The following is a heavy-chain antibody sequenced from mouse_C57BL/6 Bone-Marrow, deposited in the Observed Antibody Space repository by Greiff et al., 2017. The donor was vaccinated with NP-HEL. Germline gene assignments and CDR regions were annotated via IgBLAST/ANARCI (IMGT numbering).Heavy chain of an antibody. V-gene: IGHV1-61*01. CDR1: GYTFTSYW. Sequence: QVQLKQPGAELVRPGSSVKLSCKASGYTFTSYWMDWVKQRPGQGLEWIGNIYPSDSETHYNQKFKDKATLTVDKSSSTAYMQLSSLTSEDSAVYYCARSVLLPLSYWGQGTLVTVSA. CDR2: IYPSDSET. J-gene: IGHJ3*01. CDR3: ARSVLLPLSY. D-gene: IGHD1-1*01.